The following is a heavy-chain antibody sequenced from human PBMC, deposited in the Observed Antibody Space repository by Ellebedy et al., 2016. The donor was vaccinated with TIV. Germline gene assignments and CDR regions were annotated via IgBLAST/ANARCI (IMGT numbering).Heavy chain of an antibody. D-gene: IGHD3-10*01. V-gene: IGHV3-30*18. J-gene: IGHJ6*02. CDR3: AKDLLSTTSYKYYGMDV. CDR1: GFTFSSYG. Sequence: PGGSLRLSCAASGFTFSSYGMHWVRQAPGKGLEWVALISYDGSKKDYADSVKGRFTISRDNSKNTLNLQMNSLRAEDTAVYYCAKDLLSTTSYKYYGMDVWGQGTTVTVSS. CDR2: ISYDGSKK.